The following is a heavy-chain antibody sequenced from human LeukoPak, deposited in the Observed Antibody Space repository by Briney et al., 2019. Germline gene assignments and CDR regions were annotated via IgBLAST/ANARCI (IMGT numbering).Heavy chain of an antibody. Sequence: GGSLRLSCAASGFTFSSYGMHWVRQAPGKGLEWVAVISYDGSNKYYADSVKGRFTISRDNSKNTLYLQMNSLRAEDTAVYYCAKDRLYSSGWDFDYWGQGTLVTVSS. V-gene: IGHV3-30*18. CDR1: GFTFSSYG. J-gene: IGHJ4*02. CDR2: ISYDGSNK. CDR3: AKDRLYSSGWDFDY. D-gene: IGHD6-19*01.